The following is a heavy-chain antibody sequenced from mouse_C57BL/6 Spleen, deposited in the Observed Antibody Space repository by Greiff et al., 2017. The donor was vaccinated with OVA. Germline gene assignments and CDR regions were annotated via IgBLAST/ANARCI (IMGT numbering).Heavy chain of an antibody. CDR2: INPSSGYT. D-gene: IGHD1-1*01. CDR3: ARDYYGSSYEGYFDY. CDR1: GYTFTSYW. V-gene: IGHV1-7*01. Sequence: VQLQQSGAELAKPGASVKLSCKASGYTFTSYWMHWVKQRPGQGLEWIGYINPSSGYTKYNQKFKDKATLTADKSSSTAYMQLSSLTYEDSAVYYCARDYYGSSYEGYFDYCDQGTTLTVFS. J-gene: IGHJ2*01.